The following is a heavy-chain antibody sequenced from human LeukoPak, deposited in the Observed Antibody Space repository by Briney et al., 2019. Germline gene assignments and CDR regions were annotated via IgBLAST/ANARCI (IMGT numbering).Heavy chain of an antibody. CDR1: GFTFSSYE. Sequence: PGGSLRLSCAASGFTFSSYEMNWVRQAPGKGLEWVSYISSSGSTIYYADSVKGRFTISRDNSKNTLYLQMNSLRAEDTAVYYCARDRDVYSSRWNRNFAYWGQGTLVTVSA. CDR2: ISSSGSTI. CDR3: ARDRDVYSSRWNRNFAY. J-gene: IGHJ4*02. D-gene: IGHD6-13*01. V-gene: IGHV3-48*03.